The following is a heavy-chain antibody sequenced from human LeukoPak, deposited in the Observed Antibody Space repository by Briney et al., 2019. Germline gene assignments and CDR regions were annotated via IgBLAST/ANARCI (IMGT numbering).Heavy chain of an antibody. D-gene: IGHD6-13*01. Sequence: ASVKVSCKASGYTFTDYYMHWVRQAPGQGLEWMGWINPNSGGTNYAQKFQGRVTMTTDTSISTADMEVSRLRSDDTAVYYCARVRIGQQLDKYYYYAMDVWGQGTTVTVSS. CDR2: INPNSGGT. V-gene: IGHV1-2*02. J-gene: IGHJ6*02. CDR1: GYTFTDYY. CDR3: ARVRIGQQLDKYYYYAMDV.